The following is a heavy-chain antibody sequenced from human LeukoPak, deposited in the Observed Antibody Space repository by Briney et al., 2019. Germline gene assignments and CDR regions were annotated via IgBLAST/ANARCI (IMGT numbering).Heavy chain of an antibody. CDR3: ASPARVYTQLWLPTAFDI. J-gene: IGHJ3*02. D-gene: IGHD5-18*01. Sequence: GGSLRLSCAASGFTFDDYDMSWVRQAPGKGLEWVSGINWNGGSTGYADSVKGRFTISRDNAKNSLYLQMNSLRVEDTALYYCASPARVYTQLWLPTAFDIWGQGTMVTVSS. CDR2: INWNGGST. V-gene: IGHV3-20*04. CDR1: GFTFDDYD.